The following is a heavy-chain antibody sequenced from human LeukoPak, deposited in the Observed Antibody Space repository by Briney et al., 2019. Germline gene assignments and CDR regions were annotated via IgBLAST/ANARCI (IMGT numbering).Heavy chain of an antibody. J-gene: IGHJ3*02. CDR3: ASGDDSSGYYDSGRDAFDI. CDR1: GGTFSSYA. V-gene: IGHV1-69*04. CDR2: IIPILGIA. D-gene: IGHD3-22*01. Sequence: SVTVSCKASGGTFSSYAISWVRQAPGQGLEWMGRIIPILGIANYAQKFQGRVTITADKSTSTAYMELSSLRSEDTAVYYCASGDDSSGYYDSGRDAFDIWGQGTMVTVSS.